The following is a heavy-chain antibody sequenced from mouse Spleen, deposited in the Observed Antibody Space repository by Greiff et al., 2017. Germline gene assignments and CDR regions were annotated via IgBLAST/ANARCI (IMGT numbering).Heavy chain of an antibody. CDR1: GYTFTSYW. V-gene: IGHV1-50*01. CDR2: IDPSDSYT. D-gene: IGHD1-1*01. CDR3: ARGIYGEGAMDY. J-gene: IGHJ4*01. Sequence: VQLQQPGAELVKPGASVKLSCKASGYTFTSYWMQWVKQRPGQGLEWIGEIDPSDSYTNYNQKFKGKATLTVDTSSSTAYMQLSSLTSEDSAVYYCARGIYGEGAMDYWGQGTSVTVSS.